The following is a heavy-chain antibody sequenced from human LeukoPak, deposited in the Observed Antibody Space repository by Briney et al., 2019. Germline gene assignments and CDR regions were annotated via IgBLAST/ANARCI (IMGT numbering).Heavy chain of an antibody. CDR3: AKLGCTGTFSYANY. CDR2: IGGGGDSA. Sequence: GGSLRLSCAASGFTFSDYAMTWVRQTPGKGLEWVSVIGGGGDSADYADSMKGRFTIPRDNSKNTLYLQMNSLRAEDTALYYCAKLGCTGTFSYANYWGQGTLVTVSS. J-gene: IGHJ4*02. D-gene: IGHD2-2*01. V-gene: IGHV3-23*01. CDR1: GFTFSDYA.